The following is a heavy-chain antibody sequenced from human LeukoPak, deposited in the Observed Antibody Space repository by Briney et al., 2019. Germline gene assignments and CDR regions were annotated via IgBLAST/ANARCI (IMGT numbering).Heavy chain of an antibody. J-gene: IGHJ5*02. CDR2: IYTSGST. CDR1: GGSMNTHY. D-gene: IGHD3-22*01. Sequence: SETLSLTCSVSGGSMNTHYWNWIRQPAGKGLEWIGRIYTSGSTNYNPSLKSRVTISVDTSKNQFSLKLSSVTAADTAVYYCARDYYDSSGYYWFDPWGQGTLVTVSS. CDR3: ARDYYDSSGYYWFDP. V-gene: IGHV4-4*07.